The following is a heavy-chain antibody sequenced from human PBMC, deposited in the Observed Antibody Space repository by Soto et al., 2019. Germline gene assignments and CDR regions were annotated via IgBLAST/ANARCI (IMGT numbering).Heavy chain of an antibody. D-gene: IGHD2-15*01. V-gene: IGHV4-59*01. CDR3: ARAHAPTLPFDF. CDR1: GGSMRNVY. Sequence: SETLSLTCSVSGGSMRNVYWSWIRQPPGKGLEWLGSIFHSGNAKYNPSLQSRVTMSIDTSKNRLSLSLESATAADTALYFCARAHAPTLPFDFWGQGTLVTVSS. J-gene: IGHJ4*02. CDR2: IFHSGNA.